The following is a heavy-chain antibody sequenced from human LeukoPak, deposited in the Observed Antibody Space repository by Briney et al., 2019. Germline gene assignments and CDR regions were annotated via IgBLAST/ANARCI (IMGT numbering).Heavy chain of an antibody. J-gene: IGHJ4*02. CDR3: ARHVVAVGFDY. CDR1: GFTFSSYS. D-gene: IGHD3-22*01. V-gene: IGHV3-21*01. CDR2: ITSSSSYI. Sequence: GGALRLSCAASGFTFSSYSRNWVRQAPGKGLEWVSSITSSSSYIYYADSVKGRFTISRENAKNSLYLQMNSLRAEDTAVYYCARHVVAVGFDYWGQGTLVTVSS.